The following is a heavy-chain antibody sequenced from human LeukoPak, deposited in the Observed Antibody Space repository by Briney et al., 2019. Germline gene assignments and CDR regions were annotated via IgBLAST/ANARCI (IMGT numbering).Heavy chain of an antibody. J-gene: IGHJ4*02. Sequence: SETLSLTCAVYGGSFSGYYWSWIRQPPGKGLEWIGEINHSGSTNYNPSLESRVTMSVDTSKNQFSLKLSSVTAADTAVYYCARGYGDYVGIENYFDYWGQGTLVTVSS. CDR3: ARGYGDYVGIENYFDY. D-gene: IGHD4-17*01. CDR2: INHSGST. CDR1: GGSFSGYY. V-gene: IGHV4-34*01.